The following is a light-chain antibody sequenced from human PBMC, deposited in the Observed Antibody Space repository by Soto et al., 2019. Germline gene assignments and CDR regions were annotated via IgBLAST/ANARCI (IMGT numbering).Light chain of an antibody. Sequence: QSVLTQPPSASGTPGQRVTISCSGSSSNIGSNTVNWYQQHPGTAPKLLIYNNNHRPSWVPDRFSGSKSGTSASLAISGRQSEDEADYYCGAWDAGLNAPVFGGGTKLTVL. J-gene: IGLJ3*02. CDR1: SSNIGSNT. V-gene: IGLV1-44*01. CDR3: GAWDAGLNAPV. CDR2: NNN.